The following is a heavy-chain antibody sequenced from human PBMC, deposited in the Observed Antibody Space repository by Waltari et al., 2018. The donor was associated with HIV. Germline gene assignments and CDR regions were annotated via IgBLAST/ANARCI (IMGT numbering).Heavy chain of an antibody. V-gene: IGHV1-2*02. CDR2: INPNSGGT. CDR3: ARSLYSGSYSVCWFDP. J-gene: IGHJ5*02. Sequence: QVQLVQSGAEVKKPGASVKVSCKASGYTFTGYYMHWLRHAPGQGLEWMGWINPNSGGTNYAQKFQGRVTMTRDTSISTAYMELSRLRSDDTAVYYCARSLYSGSYSVCWFDPWGQGTLVTVSS. D-gene: IGHD1-26*01. CDR1: GYTFTGYY.